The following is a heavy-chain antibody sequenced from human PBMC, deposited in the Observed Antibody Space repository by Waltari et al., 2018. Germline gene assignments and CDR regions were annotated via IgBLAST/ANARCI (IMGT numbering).Heavy chain of an antibody. CDR2: ISSGGGAI. J-gene: IGHJ6*02. V-gene: IGHV3-48*03. CDR3: ARNLGARYYYYGMDV. Sequence: EVELVESGGAMVQPGGSLRVSGVASGFSLNGYEMNWVRQAPGKGPEWISYISSGGGAIYYADSVKGRFTISRDNSKNSLYLQMDSLRVEDTAVYYCARNLGARYYYYGMDVWGLGTTVTVSS. D-gene: IGHD1-26*01. CDR1: GFSLNGYE.